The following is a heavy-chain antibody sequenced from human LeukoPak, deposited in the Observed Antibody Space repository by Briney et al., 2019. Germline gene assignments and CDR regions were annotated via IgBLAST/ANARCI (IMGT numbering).Heavy chain of an antibody. CDR2: ISYDGSNK. Sequence: GGSLRLSCAASGFTFNTYTMNWVRQAPGKGLEWVAVISYDGSNKYYADSVKGRFTISGDNSKNTLYLQMNSLRAEDTAVYYCARDGGFGELLLYYFDYWGQGTLVTVSS. V-gene: IGHV3-30-3*01. CDR3: ARDGGFGELLLYYFDY. CDR1: GFTFNTYT. D-gene: IGHD3-10*01. J-gene: IGHJ4*02.